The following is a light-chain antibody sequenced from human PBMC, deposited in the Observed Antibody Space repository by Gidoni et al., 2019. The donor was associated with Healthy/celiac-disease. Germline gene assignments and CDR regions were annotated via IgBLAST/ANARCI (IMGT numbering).Light chain of an antibody. V-gene: IGKV3-20*01. Sequence: EIVLPQSPGTLSLSPGERATLSCRASQSVSSSYVAWYQEKPGQAPRLLIYGASSRATGIPDRFSGSGSGTDFTITISRLEPEDFAVYYCQQYGSSPLTFGGGTKVEIK. CDR2: GAS. J-gene: IGKJ4*01. CDR1: QSVSSSY. CDR3: QQYGSSPLT.